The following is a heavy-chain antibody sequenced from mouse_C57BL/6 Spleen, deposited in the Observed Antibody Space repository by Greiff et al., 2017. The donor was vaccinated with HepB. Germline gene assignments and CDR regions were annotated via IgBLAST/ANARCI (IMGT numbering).Heavy chain of an antibody. Sequence: EVKLQESGAELVKPGASVKLSCTASGFNIKDYYMHWVKQRTEQGLEWIGRIDPEDGETKYAPKFQGKDTITAATSSNTAYLQLSSLTSEDTAVYYCAREDARDWYAMDYWGQGTSVTVSS. V-gene: IGHV14-2*01. CDR2: IDPEDGET. CDR1: GFNIKDYY. CDR3: AREDARDWYAMDY. J-gene: IGHJ4*01.